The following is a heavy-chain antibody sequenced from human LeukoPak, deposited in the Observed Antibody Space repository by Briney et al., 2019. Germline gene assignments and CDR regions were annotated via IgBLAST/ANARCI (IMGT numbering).Heavy chain of an antibody. D-gene: IGHD3-3*01. V-gene: IGHV1-18*01. CDR2: ISAYNGNT. Sequence: ASVKVSCKASGYTFTSYGISGVRQAPGQGLEWMGWISAYNGNTNYAQKLQGRVTMTTDTSTSTAYLELRSLRADDTAVYYCATITIFGVDYWGQGTLVTVSS. J-gene: IGHJ4*02. CDR1: GYTFTSYG. CDR3: ATITIFGVDY.